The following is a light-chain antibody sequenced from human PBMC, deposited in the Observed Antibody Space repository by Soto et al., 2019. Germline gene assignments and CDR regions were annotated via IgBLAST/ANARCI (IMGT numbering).Light chain of an antibody. CDR1: QSISNY. V-gene: IGKV1-39*01. Sequence: IQMTHSPSSLSASVGDRVTITCRASQSISNYLNWYQQKPGKAPKLLIYAASSLQSGVPSRFSGGGSGTDFTLTITSLQPEDFATYYCQQSYRTDVKFGQGTKVDIK. CDR3: QQSYRTDVK. J-gene: IGKJ1*01. CDR2: AAS.